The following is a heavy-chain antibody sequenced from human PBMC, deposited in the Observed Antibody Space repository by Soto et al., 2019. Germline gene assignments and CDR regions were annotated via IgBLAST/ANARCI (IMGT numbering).Heavy chain of an antibody. Sequence: SVKVSCKASGYTFTSYGISWVRQAPGQGLEWMGWIIPILGIANYAQKFQGRVTITADKSTSTAYMELSSLRSEDTAVYYCARSNIVATIAFDIWGQGTMVTVSS. J-gene: IGHJ3*02. V-gene: IGHV1-69*10. CDR1: GYTFTSYG. CDR2: IIPILGIA. D-gene: IGHD5-12*01. CDR3: ARSNIVATIAFDI.